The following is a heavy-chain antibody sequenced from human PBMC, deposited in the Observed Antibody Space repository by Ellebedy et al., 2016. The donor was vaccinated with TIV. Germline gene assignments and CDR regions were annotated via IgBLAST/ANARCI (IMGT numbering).Heavy chain of an antibody. D-gene: IGHD2-21*02. V-gene: IGHV3-30*03. Sequence: GGSLRLSCAASGFTFSTYGMHWVRQAPGKGLEWVAVISYDGRNEYYADSVRGRFTISRDNSNNTLYLHMNSLRAEDTALYYCTRGVVVTTSYSQYWGQGTLVTVSP. CDR2: ISYDGRNE. CDR1: GFTFSTYG. J-gene: IGHJ1*01. CDR3: TRGVVVTTSYSQY.